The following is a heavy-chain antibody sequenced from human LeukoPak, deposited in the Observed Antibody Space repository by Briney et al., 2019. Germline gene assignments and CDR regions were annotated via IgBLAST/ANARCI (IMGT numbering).Heavy chain of an antibody. CDR1: GGSFSGYY. CDR2: INHSGST. V-gene: IGHV4-34*01. J-gene: IGHJ4*02. D-gene: IGHD4-11*01. Sequence: SETLSLTCAVYGGSFSGYYWSWIRQPPGKGLEWIGEINHSGSTNYNPSLKSRVTISVDTSKNRFSLKLSSVTAADTAVYYCARAGRYSKGSWDYWGQGTLVTVSS. CDR3: ARAGRYSKGSWDY.